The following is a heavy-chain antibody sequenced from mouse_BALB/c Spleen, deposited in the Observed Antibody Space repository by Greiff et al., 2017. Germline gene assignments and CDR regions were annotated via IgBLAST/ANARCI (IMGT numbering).Heavy chain of an antibody. V-gene: IGHV5-9-1*01. CDR1: GFTFSSYA. Sequence: DVMLVESGGGLVKPGGSLKLSCAASGFTFSSYAMSWVRQTPEKRLEWVATISSGGSYTYYPDSVKGRFTISRDNAKNTLYLQMSSLRSEDTAMYYCARRDGYYYAMDYWGQGTSVTVSS. J-gene: IGHJ4*01. CDR2: ISSGGSYT. CDR3: ARRDGYYYAMDY. D-gene: IGHD2-3*01.